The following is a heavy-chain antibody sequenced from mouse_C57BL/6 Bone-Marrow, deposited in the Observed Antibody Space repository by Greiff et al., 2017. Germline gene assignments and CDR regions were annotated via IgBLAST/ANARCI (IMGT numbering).Heavy chain of an antibody. J-gene: IGHJ2*01. D-gene: IGHD2-4*01. CDR2: IYPRSGNT. V-gene: IGHV1-81*01. CDR1: GYTFTSYG. Sequence: VQLQQSGAELARPGASVKLSCTASGYTFTSYGISWVKQRTGQGLEWIGEIYPRSGNTYYTEKFKGKATLTADKSSSTAYMELRSLTSEDSAVYFCARNDYDYYYFDDWGQGPTLTGSS. CDR3: ARNDYDYYYFDD.